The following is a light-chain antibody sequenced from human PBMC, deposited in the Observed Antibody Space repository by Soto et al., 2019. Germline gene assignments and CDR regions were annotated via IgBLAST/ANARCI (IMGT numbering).Light chain of an antibody. Sequence: QSVLTQPASVSGSPGQSITISCTGTSSDVGAYNYVSWYQQHPGKAPKLMIYEVSNRPSGVSNRFSGSKSGNTASLTISGVRAEDEADYYCSSYTSSRTHIFGEGTKLTVL. V-gene: IGLV2-14*01. CDR3: SSYTSSRTHI. CDR1: SSDVGAYNY. CDR2: EVS. J-gene: IGLJ2*01.